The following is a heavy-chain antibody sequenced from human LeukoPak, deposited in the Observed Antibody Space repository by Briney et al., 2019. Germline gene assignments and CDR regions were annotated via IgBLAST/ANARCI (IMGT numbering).Heavy chain of an antibody. CDR2: IYYSGST. J-gene: IGHJ5*02. Sequence: PSETPSLTCTVSGGSISSSSYYWGWIRQPPGKGLEWIGSIYYSGSTYYNPSLKSRVTISVDTSKNQFSLKLSSVTAADTAVYYCARVEPLKMVKSPWGQGILVTVSS. CDR1: GGSISSSSYY. D-gene: IGHD5-18*01. CDR3: ARVEPLKMVKSP. V-gene: IGHV4-39*07.